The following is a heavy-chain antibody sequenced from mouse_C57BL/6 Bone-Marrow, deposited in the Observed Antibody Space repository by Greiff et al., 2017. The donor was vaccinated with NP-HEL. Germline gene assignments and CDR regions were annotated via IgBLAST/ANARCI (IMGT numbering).Heavy chain of an antibody. CDR3: ARASYGSSFWFAY. Sequence: EVKLVESEGGLVQPGSSMKLSCTASGFTFSDYYMAWVRQVPEKGLEWVANINYDGSSTYYLDSLKSRFIISRDNAKNILYLQMSSLKSEDTATYYCARASYGSSFWFAYWGQGTLVTVSA. D-gene: IGHD1-1*01. CDR1: GFTFSDYY. V-gene: IGHV5-16*01. J-gene: IGHJ3*01. CDR2: INYDGSST.